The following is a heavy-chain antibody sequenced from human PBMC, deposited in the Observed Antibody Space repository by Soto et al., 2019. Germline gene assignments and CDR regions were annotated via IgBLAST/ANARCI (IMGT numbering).Heavy chain of an antibody. Sequence: PSQTLSLTCAISGDSVSSNSAAWNWLRQSPSRGLEWLGRTYYRSKWYNDYVVSVKSRITINPDTSKNQFSLQLNSVTPEDTAVYYCARERGVLSEAFGSWGQGTVVTVAS. J-gene: IGHJ3*02. D-gene: IGHD3-10*01. CDR3: ARERGVLSEAFGS. CDR2: TYYRSKWYN. CDR1: GDSVSSNSAA. V-gene: IGHV6-1*01.